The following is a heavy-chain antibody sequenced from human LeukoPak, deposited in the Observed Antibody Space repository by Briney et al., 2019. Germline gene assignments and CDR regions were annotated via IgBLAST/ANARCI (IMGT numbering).Heavy chain of an antibody. D-gene: IGHD3-22*01. CDR3: AGLVGRYSSGLYYYYFDY. Sequence: SETLSLTCAVYGGSFSGYYWSWIRQPPGKGLEWIGEMYLSGTTHSNPSVKSRVTISIDKSKNQFFLNLSCVTAADTAVYYCAGLVGRYSSGLYYYYFDYWGQGTLVTVSS. CDR1: GGSFSGYY. CDR2: MYLSGTT. J-gene: IGHJ4*02. V-gene: IGHV4-34*01.